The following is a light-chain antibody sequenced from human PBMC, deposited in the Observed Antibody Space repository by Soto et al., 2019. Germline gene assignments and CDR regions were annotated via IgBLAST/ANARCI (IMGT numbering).Light chain of an antibody. V-gene: IGKV1-39*01. Sequence: DIQMTQFPLSLSASVGDRVTITCRASQTIRSHLNWYQRKPGEAPKIVIYATSTLQSGVPSRFSGSVSGTDFILTISSLQPEDFATYYCQQTYRTPLTFGGGTKVDIK. J-gene: IGKJ4*01. CDR1: QTIRSH. CDR2: ATS. CDR3: QQTYRTPLT.